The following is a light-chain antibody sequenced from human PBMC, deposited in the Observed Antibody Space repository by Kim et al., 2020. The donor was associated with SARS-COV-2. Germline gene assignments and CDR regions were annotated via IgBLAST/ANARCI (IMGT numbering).Light chain of an antibody. CDR1: QSVSSN. CDR3: QQYNNWPPLT. Sequence: SPGERAAPSCSAIQSVSSNLASYQQKTGQAPTLLIYGASSSATGIPARFSGSGSGTEFTLTISSLQSEDFAVYYCQQYNNWPPLTFGGGTKVDIK. V-gene: IGKV3-15*01. CDR2: GAS. J-gene: IGKJ4*01.